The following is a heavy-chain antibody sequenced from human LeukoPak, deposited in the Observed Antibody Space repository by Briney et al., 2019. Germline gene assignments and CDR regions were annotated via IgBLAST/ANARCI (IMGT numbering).Heavy chain of an antibody. J-gene: IGHJ4*02. V-gene: IGHV3-30*04. CDR2: ISYDGSNK. D-gene: IGHD3-22*01. Sequence: GGSLRLPCAASGFTFSSYAMHWVRQAPGKGLEWVAVISYDGSNKYYADSVKGRFTISRDNSKNTLYLQMNSLRAEDTAVYYCARESLTYYYDSSGYYWDYWGQGTLVTVSS. CDR1: GFTFSSYA. CDR3: ARESLTYYYDSSGYYWDY.